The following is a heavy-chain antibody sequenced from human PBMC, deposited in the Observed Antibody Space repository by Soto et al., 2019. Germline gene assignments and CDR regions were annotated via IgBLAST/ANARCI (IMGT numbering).Heavy chain of an antibody. CDR3: XXXXXXXXXYFDY. Sequence: EVQLLESGGGLVQRGGSLRLSCAASGFTLSNYAMSWVRQAPGKGLEWVSGIDGSGDSTYYADSVKGRFTISRDNXXXXXXXXXXXXXXXXXXXXXXXXXXXXXXXYFDYWGQGTLVTVSS. CDR1: GFTLSNYA. J-gene: IGHJ4*02. CDR2: IDGSGDST. V-gene: IGHV3-23*01.